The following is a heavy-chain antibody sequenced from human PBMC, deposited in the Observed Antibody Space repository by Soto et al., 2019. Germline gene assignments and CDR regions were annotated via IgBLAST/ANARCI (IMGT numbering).Heavy chain of an antibody. D-gene: IGHD5-12*01. J-gene: IGHJ3*02. CDR2: INPTGSMT. V-gene: IGHV1-46*01. Sequence: GASVKVSCKASGYSFITSYHMHWVRQAPGQGLEWMGIINPTGSMTSYSQKFQGRLTMTRDTSTATDYMKLSNLTSEDTALYFCARDTGYDHDAFDIWGQGTMVTVSS. CDR3: ARDTGYDHDAFDI. CDR1: GYSFITSYH.